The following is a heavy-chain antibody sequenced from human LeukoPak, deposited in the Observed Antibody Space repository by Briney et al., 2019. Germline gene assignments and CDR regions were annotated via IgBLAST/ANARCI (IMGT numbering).Heavy chain of an antibody. V-gene: IGHV1-46*01. CDR2: INPSGGST. CDR1: GYTYTSYY. J-gene: IGHJ4*02. CDR3: ARGQGEY. D-gene: IGHD3-16*01. Sequence: GASVKLSCKASGYTYTSYYMHWVRQAPGHRREWMGIINPSGGSTSYAQKFQGRVTMTRDMSTSTVYMERGSLRSEDTAVYYSARGQGEYWGQGALVTVSS.